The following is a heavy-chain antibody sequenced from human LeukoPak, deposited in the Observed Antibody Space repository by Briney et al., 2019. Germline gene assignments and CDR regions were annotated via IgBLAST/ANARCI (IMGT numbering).Heavy chain of an antibody. J-gene: IGHJ6*03. D-gene: IGHD6-6*01. CDR1: GFTFSSYA. Sequence: PGGSLRLSCAASGFTFSSYAMHWVRQAPGKGLEYVSAISSNGGSTYYANSVKGRFTISRDNSKNTLYLQMGSLRAEDMAVYYYARGARPYYYCYMDVWGKGTTVTVSS. V-gene: IGHV3-64*01. CDR3: ARGARPYYYCYMDV. CDR2: ISSNGGST.